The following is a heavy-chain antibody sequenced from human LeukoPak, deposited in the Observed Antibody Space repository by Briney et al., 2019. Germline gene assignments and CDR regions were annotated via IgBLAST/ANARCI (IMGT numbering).Heavy chain of an antibody. CDR1: GGSINSYY. CDR2: IHYTGST. Sequence: PSETLSLTCTVSGGSINSYYWSWLRQPPGKGLECIGYIHYTGSTNYNPSLKSRVTISVDTSKNHFSLKLSSVTAADTAIYYCARGGYYGSGNDFRFDPWGQGTLVTVSS. V-gene: IGHV4-59*01. D-gene: IGHD3-10*01. J-gene: IGHJ5*02. CDR3: ARGGYYGSGNDFRFDP.